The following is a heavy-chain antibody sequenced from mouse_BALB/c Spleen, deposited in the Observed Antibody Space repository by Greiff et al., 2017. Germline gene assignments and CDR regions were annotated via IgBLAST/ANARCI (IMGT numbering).Heavy chain of an antibody. J-gene: IGHJ1*01. Sequence: VQLKESGGGLVQPGGSLKLSCAASGFTFSSYGMSWVRQTPDKRLELVATINSNGGSTYYPDSVKGRFTISRDNAKNTLYLQMSSLKSEDTAMYYCATDGYSVYWYFDVWGAGTTVTVSS. CDR1: GFTFSSYG. D-gene: IGHD2-3*01. CDR3: ATDGYSVYWYFDV. CDR2: INSNGGST. V-gene: IGHV5-6-3*01.